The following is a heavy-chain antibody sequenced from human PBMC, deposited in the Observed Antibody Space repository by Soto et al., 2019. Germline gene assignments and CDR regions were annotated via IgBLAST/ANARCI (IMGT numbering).Heavy chain of an antibody. Sequence: XSLKVSCKASGGTFSSYAISWVRQAPGQGLEWMGGIIPIFGTANYAQKFRGRVTITADESTSTAYMELSSLRSEDTAVYYCARSSIAARVYYYYGMDVWGQGTTVTAP. CDR2: IIPIFGTA. CDR1: GGTFSSYA. D-gene: IGHD6-6*01. CDR3: ARSSIAARVYYYYGMDV. V-gene: IGHV1-69*13. J-gene: IGHJ6*02.